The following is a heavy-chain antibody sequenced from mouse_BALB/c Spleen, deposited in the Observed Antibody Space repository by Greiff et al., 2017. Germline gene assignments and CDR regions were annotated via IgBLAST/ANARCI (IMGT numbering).Heavy chain of an antibody. CDR3: AIRDGHYEDYYFDY. Sequence: EVMLVESGGGLVKPGGSLKLSCAASGFTFSSYAMSWVRQTPEKRLEWVASISSGGSTYYPDSVKGRFTISRDNARNILYLQMSSLRSEDTAMYYCAIRDGHYEDYYFDYWGQGTTLTVSS. J-gene: IGHJ2*01. CDR1: GFTFSSYA. D-gene: IGHD2-3*01. CDR2: ISSGGST. V-gene: IGHV5-6-5*01.